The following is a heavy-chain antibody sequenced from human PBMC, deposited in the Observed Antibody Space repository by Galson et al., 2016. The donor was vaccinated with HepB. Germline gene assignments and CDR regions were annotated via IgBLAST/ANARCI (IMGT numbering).Heavy chain of an antibody. Sequence: SVKVSCKASGYTFTDYHIHWVRQPPGQGLEWMGWIKPNSGGTNYAQKFQGRVTMTRDTSISTAYMDLSRLRSDDTAVYYCVRRWVMDWGTKEQAEDVWGKGTRSPSPQ. CDR2: IKPNSGGT. CDR1: GYTFTDYH. D-gene: IGHD3/OR15-3a*01. V-gene: IGHV1-2*02. J-gene: IGHJ6*04. CDR3: VRRWVMDWGTKEQAEDV.